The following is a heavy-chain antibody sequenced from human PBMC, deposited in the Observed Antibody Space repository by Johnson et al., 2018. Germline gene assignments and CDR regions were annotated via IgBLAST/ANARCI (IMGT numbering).Heavy chain of an antibody. V-gene: IGHV3-7*01. D-gene: IGHD3-10*01. J-gene: IGHJ6*02. CDR1: GFTFSTYW. CDR3: ARDVYYSGSGTAYYGMDV. Sequence: VQLVQSGGGLVQPGGSLRLSCAASGFTFSTYWMTWLRQAPGKGLEWVANITEDGSEKYYVDSVKGRFTLARDNAKTSLYLQLNSLRAEDTAVYYCARDVYYSGSGTAYYGMDVWGQGTTVTVSS. CDR2: ITEDGSEK.